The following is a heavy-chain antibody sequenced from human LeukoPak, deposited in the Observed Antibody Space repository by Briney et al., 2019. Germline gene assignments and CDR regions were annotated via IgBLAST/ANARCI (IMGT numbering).Heavy chain of an antibody. CDR3: ARIPWGYPYCFDY. D-gene: IGHD3-16*01. J-gene: IGHJ4*02. Sequence: SETLSLTCTVSGGSITSSSYYWSWIRQPPGKGLEWIGYIYYSGSTNYNPSLKSRVTISVDTSKNQFSLKLSSVTAADTAVYYCARIPWGYPYCFDYWGQGTLVTVSS. CDR2: IYYSGST. V-gene: IGHV4-61*01. CDR1: GGSITSSSYY.